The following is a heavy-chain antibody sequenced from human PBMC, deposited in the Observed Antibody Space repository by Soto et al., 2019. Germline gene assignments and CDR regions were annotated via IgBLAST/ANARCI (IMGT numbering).Heavy chain of an antibody. J-gene: IGHJ4*02. CDR2: ISSRSSTI. V-gene: IGHV3-11*01. D-gene: IGHD2-8*01. CDR3: ASGTNGAFFVY. Sequence: QVQLVESGGGLVKPGGSLRLSCAASGFTFSDYYMSWIRQAPGKGLEWVSYISSRSSTIFYADSVKVRFTISRDNVKNSLYLQMNSLRAEDTAVYYCASGTNGAFFVYWGQGILVTVSS. CDR1: GFTFSDYY.